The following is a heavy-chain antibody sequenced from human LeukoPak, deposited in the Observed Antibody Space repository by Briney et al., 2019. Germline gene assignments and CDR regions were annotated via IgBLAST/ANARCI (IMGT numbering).Heavy chain of an antibody. CDR3: ARAGWSGRLDY. CDR1: GGSISSYY. V-gene: IGHV4-59*01. Sequence: SETLSLTCTVSGGSISSYYWSWIRQPPGKGLEWIGYIYHSGSTNYNPSLKSRVTISVDTSKNQFSLKLSSVTAADTAVYYCARAGWSGRLDYWGQGTLVTVSS. D-gene: IGHD3-3*01. J-gene: IGHJ4*02. CDR2: IYHSGST.